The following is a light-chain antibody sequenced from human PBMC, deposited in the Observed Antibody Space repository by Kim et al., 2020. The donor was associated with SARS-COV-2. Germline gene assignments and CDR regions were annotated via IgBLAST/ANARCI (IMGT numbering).Light chain of an antibody. CDR2: GAS. V-gene: IGKV3-20*01. CDR3: QQYGSSQT. CDR1: QSVSSSY. Sequence: LSPGERATLPCRASQSVSSSYLAWYQQKPGQAPSLLIYGASSRATGIPDRFSGSGSGTDFTLTISRLEPEDFAVYYCQQYGSSQTFGQGTKVDIK. J-gene: IGKJ1*01.